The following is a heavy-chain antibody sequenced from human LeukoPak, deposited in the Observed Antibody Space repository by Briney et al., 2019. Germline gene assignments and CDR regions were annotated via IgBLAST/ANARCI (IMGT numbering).Heavy chain of an antibody. J-gene: IGHJ6*02. CDR3: ARDKREWLRLKRHYYGMDV. V-gene: IGHV4-4*07. Sequence: SETLSLTCTVSGGSISSYYWSWIRQPAGKGLEWIGRIYTSGSTNYNPSLKSRVTMSVDTSKNQFSLKLSSVTAADTAVYYCARDKREWLRLKRHYYGMDVWAKGPRSPSP. D-gene: IGHD6-19*01. CDR1: GGSISSYY. CDR2: IYTSGST.